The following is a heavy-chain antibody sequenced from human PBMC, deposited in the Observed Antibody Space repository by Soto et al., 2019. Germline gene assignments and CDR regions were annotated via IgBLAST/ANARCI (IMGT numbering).Heavy chain of an antibody. D-gene: IGHD5-12*01. CDR1: GGTFSSYA. Sequence: ASVKVSCKASGGTFSSYAISWVRQAPGQGLEWMGGIIPIFGTANYAQKFQGRVTITADESTSTAYMELSSLRSEDTAVYYCASTDGCNYFFYFDYWGQGTLVTVSS. CDR3: ASTDGCNYFFYFDY. J-gene: IGHJ4*02. V-gene: IGHV1-69*13. CDR2: IIPIFGTA.